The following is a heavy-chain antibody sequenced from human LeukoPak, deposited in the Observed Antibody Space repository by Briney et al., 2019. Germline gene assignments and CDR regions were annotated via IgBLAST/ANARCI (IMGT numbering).Heavy chain of an antibody. Sequence: GASVKVSCKASGHTFSGYYIHWVRQSPGQGLEWMGWINPYSGGTNYARNFQGRVTMISDTSINTASMELTRLRADDTAVYYCAGGVDYPDTSNCDSWGQGTLVTVSS. D-gene: IGHD3-22*01. CDR2: INPYSGGT. CDR1: GHTFSGYY. V-gene: IGHV1-2*02. J-gene: IGHJ4*02. CDR3: AGGVDYPDTSNCDS.